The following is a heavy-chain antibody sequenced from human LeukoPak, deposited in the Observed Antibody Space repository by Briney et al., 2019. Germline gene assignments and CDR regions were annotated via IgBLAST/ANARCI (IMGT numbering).Heavy chain of an antibody. J-gene: IGHJ6*02. Sequence: SETLSLTCAVYGGSFSGYYWSWIRQPPGKGLEWIGEINHSGSTNYNPSLKSRVTISVDTSKNQLSLKLSSVTAADTAVYYCARGYSSGWDPFGYYYYYGMDVWGQGTTVTVSS. CDR1: GGSFSGYY. CDR2: INHSGST. D-gene: IGHD6-19*01. CDR3: ARGYSSGWDPFGYYYYYGMDV. V-gene: IGHV4-34*01.